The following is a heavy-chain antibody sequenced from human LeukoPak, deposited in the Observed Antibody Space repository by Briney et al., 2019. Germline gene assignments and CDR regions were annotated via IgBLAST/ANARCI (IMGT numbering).Heavy chain of an antibody. CDR2: IGGSGIRV. D-gene: IGHD3-3*01. J-gene: IGHJ4*02. Sequence: GGSLRLSCAASGFTFSTYGINWVRQAPGKGLEWVSGIGGSGIRVYYADSVKGRFTISRDNSKNTVYLRLSSLTVEDTAVYYCAKGRGSQYYDFWSGYPYYFDYWGQGTLVTVSS. CDR1: GFTFSTYG. V-gene: IGHV3-23*01. CDR3: AKGRGSQYYDFWSGYPYYFDY.